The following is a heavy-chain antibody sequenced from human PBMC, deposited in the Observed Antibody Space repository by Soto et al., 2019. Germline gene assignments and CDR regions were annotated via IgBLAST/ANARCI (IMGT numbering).Heavy chain of an antibody. CDR2: ISGSGGST. Sequence: EVQLLESGGGLVQPGGSLRLSCAASGFTFSSYAMSWVRQAPGKGLEWVSAISGSGGSTYYADSVKGRFTISSDNSKNTLYLQMNSLRAEDTAVYYCAKDPYDSSGYWDYWGQGTLVTVSS. D-gene: IGHD3-22*01. J-gene: IGHJ4*02. CDR1: GFTFSSYA. CDR3: AKDPYDSSGYWDY. V-gene: IGHV3-23*01.